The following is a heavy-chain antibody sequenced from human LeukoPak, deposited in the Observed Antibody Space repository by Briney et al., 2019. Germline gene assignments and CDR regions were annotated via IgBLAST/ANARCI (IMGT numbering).Heavy chain of an antibody. Sequence: RASVKVSCKASGYTSTGYYIHWVRQAPGQGLEWMGWINPNSGGTNYTQKFQGWVTMTRDTSISTAYMELSSLRSEDTAVYYCATVSVLHRANGMDVWGQGTTVTVSS. CDR3: ATVSVLHRANGMDV. CDR1: GYTSTGYY. J-gene: IGHJ6*02. CDR2: INPNSGGT. V-gene: IGHV1-2*04.